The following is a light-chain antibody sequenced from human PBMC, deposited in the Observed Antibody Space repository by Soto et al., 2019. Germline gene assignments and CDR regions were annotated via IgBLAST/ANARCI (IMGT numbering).Light chain of an antibody. J-gene: IGKJ4*01. CDR3: QQYKSYSLT. CDR1: QSISSW. V-gene: IGKV1-5*03. CDR2: KAS. Sequence: DIQMTQSPSTLSASVGDRVTITCRASQSISSWLAWYQHKPGKAPKLLIYKASSLESGVPSRFSGSGSGTEFTLAISSLQADYFATYYCQQYKSYSLTFGGGTKVEIK.